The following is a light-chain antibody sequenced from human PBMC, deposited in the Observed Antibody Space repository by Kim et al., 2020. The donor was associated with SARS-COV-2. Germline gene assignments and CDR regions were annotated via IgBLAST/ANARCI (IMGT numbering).Light chain of an antibody. Sequence: FQMTQSPSSLSASVGDSVTITCRASQSISNYLNWYQQRPGKAPKVLIYAASILQSGVPSRFSGSGSGTDFTLTISGLQPEDFATYYCQQSYSNPPEYTFGQGTKLEI. V-gene: IGKV1-39*01. CDR3: QQSYSNPPEYT. J-gene: IGKJ2*01. CDR2: AAS. CDR1: QSISNY.